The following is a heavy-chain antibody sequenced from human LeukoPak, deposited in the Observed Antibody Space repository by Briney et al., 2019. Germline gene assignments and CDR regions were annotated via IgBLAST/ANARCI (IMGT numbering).Heavy chain of an antibody. D-gene: IGHD3-22*01. V-gene: IGHV1-46*01. Sequence: ASVKVSCKASGYTFTSYYMHWVRQAPGQGLEWTGIINPSGGSTSYAQKFQGRVTMTRDMSTSTVYMELSSLRSEDTAVYYCARGLRSFDSSGYYYNYWGQGTLVTVSS. J-gene: IGHJ4*02. CDR1: GYTFTSYY. CDR3: ARGLRSFDSSGYYYNY. CDR2: INPSGGST.